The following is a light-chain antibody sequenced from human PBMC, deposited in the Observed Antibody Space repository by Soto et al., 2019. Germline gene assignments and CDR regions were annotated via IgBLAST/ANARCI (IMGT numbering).Light chain of an antibody. J-gene: IGKJ4*01. Sequence: DIQMTQSAYSLAASVGARVTIPCKASQAIRNYLNWYQQRPGTDPKLLSYGGYNLETGVPSRFSVLGSATDCTLTVSSLHPEDIATYYCQQYDVLPPTFGGGSNV. CDR2: GGY. CDR3: QQYDVLPPT. CDR1: QAIRNY. V-gene: IGKV1-33*01.